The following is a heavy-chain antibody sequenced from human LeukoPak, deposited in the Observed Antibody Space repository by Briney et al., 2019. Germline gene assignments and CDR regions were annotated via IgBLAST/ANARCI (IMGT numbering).Heavy chain of an antibody. V-gene: IGHV3-48*03. CDR3: ARVGYGSGMTFDY. J-gene: IGHJ4*02. Sequence: GGSLRLSCAASGFTFSSYEMNWVRQAPGKGLEWVSYISSSGSTIYYADSVKGRFTISRDNAKNSLYLQMNSLRAEDTAVYYCARVGYGSGMTFDYWGQGTLVTVSS. CDR2: ISSSGSTI. D-gene: IGHD3-10*01. CDR1: GFTFSSYE.